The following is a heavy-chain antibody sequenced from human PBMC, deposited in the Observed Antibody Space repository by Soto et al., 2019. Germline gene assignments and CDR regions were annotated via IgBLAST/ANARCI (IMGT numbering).Heavy chain of an antibody. CDR1: GFTFSSYS. CDR3: ARDVPNYSSSWTFDY. Sequence: GGSLRLSCAASGFTFSSYSMNWVRQAPGKGLEWVSSISSSSSYIYYADSVKGRFTISRDNAKNSLYLQMNSLRAEDTAVYYCARDVPNYSSSWTFDYWGQGTLVTVSS. CDR2: ISSSSSYI. D-gene: IGHD6-13*01. J-gene: IGHJ4*02. V-gene: IGHV3-21*01.